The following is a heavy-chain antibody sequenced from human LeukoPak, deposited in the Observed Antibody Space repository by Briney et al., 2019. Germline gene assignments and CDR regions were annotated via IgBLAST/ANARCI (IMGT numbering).Heavy chain of an antibody. CDR3: ARDSGSAAGTYYYYYYYMDV. J-gene: IGHJ6*03. V-gene: IGHV3-48*03. CDR1: GFTFSSYE. Sequence: GGSLRLSCAASGFTFSSYEMNWVRQAPGKGLEWVSYISSSGSTIYYADSVKGRFTISRDNTKNSLYLQLNSLRAEDTAVYYCARDSGSAAGTYYYYYYYMDVWGKGPRSPSP. CDR2: ISSSGSTI. D-gene: IGHD6-13*01.